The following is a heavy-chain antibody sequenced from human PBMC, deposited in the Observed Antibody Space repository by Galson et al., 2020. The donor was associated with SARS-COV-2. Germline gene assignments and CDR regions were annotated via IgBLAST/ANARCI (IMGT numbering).Heavy chain of an antibody. CDR3: ARDLTGYSGNEGYYYGMDV. D-gene: IGHD5-12*01. J-gene: IGHJ6*02. CDR2: IKQDGSEK. Sequence: GGSLRLSCAASGFTFSSYWMSWVRQAPGKGLEWVANIKQDGSEKYYVDSVKGRFTISRDNAKNSLYLQMNSLRAEDTAVYYCARDLTGYSGNEGYYYGMDVWGQGTTVTVSS. V-gene: IGHV3-7*01. CDR1: GFTFSSYW.